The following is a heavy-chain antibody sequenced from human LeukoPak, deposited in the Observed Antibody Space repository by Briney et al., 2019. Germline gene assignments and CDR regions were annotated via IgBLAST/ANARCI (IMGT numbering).Heavy chain of an antibody. CDR3: ARDPVLLWFGESYNWFDP. Sequence: GGSLRLSCAASGFTFSSYWMHWVRQAPGKGLVWVSRINSDGSSTSYADSVKGRFTISRDNAKNTLYLQMNSLRAEDTAVYYCARDPVLLWFGESYNWFDPWGQGTLVTVSS. D-gene: IGHD3-10*01. CDR1: GFTFSSYW. J-gene: IGHJ5*02. V-gene: IGHV3-74*01. CDR2: INSDGSST.